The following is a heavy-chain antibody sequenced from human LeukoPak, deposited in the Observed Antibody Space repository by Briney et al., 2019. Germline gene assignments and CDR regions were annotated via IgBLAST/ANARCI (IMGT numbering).Heavy chain of an antibody. J-gene: IGHJ5*02. V-gene: IGHV3-7*03. CDR3: AKDQKGGRNSGYDLGES. CDR2: INPDGNEK. CDR1: GFTFTIHW. D-gene: IGHD5-12*01. Sequence: SGGSLRLSCEVSGFTFTIHWMSWVRQAPGKGLEWVAKINPDGNEKSYVDSVKGRFTISRDNSKNTLYLQMDSLRVDDTAIYYCAKDQKGGRNSGYDLGESWGQGTLVIVS.